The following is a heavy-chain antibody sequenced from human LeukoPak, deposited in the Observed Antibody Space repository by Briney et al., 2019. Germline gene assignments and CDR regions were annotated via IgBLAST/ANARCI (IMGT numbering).Heavy chain of an antibody. V-gene: IGHV3-23*01. CDR2: ISDNGGRT. CDR3: ATDREGDPSAYYLV. CDR1: GFTFNGYA. Sequence: PGGSLRLSCAASGFTFNGYAMSWVRQAPGKGLEWVSTISDNGGRTYCADSVKGRFTISRDNSKNTLFLQMNSLRAEDSAVYYCATDREGDPSAYYLVGGQGTLITVSS. J-gene: IGHJ4*02. D-gene: IGHD3-22*01.